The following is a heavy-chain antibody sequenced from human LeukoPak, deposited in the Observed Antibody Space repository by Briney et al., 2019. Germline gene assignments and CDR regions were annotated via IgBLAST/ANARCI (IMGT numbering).Heavy chain of an antibody. CDR3: AKGNYYDSSGYQTKNFDY. J-gene: IGHJ4*02. CDR2: ISYDGSNK. Sequence: PGGSLRLSCAASGFTFSSYGMHWVRQAPGKGLEWVAVISYDGSNKYYADSVKGRFTISRDNSKNTLYLQMNSLRAEDTAVYYCAKGNYYDSSGYQTKNFDYWGQGTLVTVSS. CDR1: GFTFSSYG. V-gene: IGHV3-30*18. D-gene: IGHD3-22*01.